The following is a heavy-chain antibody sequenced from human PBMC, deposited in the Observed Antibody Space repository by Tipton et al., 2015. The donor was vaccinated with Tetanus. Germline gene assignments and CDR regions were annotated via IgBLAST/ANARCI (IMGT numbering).Heavy chain of an antibody. Sequence: TLSLTRTVSGGSVSSGGYYWSWIRQHPGKGLEWIGYIYYTGNTYYNPSLKSRVTMSVDTSKNQFSLSLISMTAADTAVYYCATTPGYSYDYPRYYFDYWGQGSLVTVSS. CDR3: ATTPGYSYDYPRYYFDY. D-gene: IGHD5-18*01. J-gene: IGHJ4*02. CDR2: IYYTGNT. CDR1: GGSVSSGGYY. V-gene: IGHV4-31*03.